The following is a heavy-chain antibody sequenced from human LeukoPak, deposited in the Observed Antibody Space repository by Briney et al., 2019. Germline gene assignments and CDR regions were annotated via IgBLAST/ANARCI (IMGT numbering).Heavy chain of an antibody. V-gene: IGHV3-74*01. J-gene: IGHJ4*02. Sequence: GGSLRLSCAASGFTFSSYWMHWVRQPPGKGLVWVSRIKNDGSTTTYADSVKGRFTVSRDNAKNTLYLQMNSLRAEDTAVYYCARERKYDSNFDYWGQGALVTVSS. CDR1: GFTFSSYW. D-gene: IGHD1-1*01. CDR2: IKNDGSTT. CDR3: ARERKYDSNFDY.